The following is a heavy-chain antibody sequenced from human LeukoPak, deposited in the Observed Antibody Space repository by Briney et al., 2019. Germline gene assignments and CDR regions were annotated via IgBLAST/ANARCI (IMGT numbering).Heavy chain of an antibody. V-gene: IGHV1-46*01. Sequence: GASVKVSCKASGYTFSRYYMHWVRQAPGQGLEWMGIINPSGGSTSYAQNFQGRVTMTRDTSISTAYMELSSLRSEDAAVYYCARTPRNGYIEGYWGQGTLVTVSS. CDR3: ARTPRNGYIEGY. CDR1: GYTFSRYY. CDR2: INPSGGST. D-gene: IGHD5-24*01. J-gene: IGHJ4*02.